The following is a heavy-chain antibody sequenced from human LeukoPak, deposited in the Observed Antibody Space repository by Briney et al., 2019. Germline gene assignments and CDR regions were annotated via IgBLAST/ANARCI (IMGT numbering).Heavy chain of an antibody. CDR3: ARGGVVAAPYYYYYGMDV. V-gene: IGHV1-8*02. CDR1: GYTFTSYG. CDR2: MNPNSGNT. J-gene: IGHJ6*02. Sequence: ASVKVSRKASGYTFTSYGISWVRQATGQGLEWMGWMNPNSGNTGYAQKFQGRVTMTRNTSISTAYMELSSLRSEDTAVYYCARGGVVAAPYYYYYGMDVWGQGTTVTVSS. D-gene: IGHD2-15*01.